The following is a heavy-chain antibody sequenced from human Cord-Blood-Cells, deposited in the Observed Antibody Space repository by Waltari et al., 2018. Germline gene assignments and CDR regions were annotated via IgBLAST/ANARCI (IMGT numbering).Heavy chain of an antibody. J-gene: IGHJ4*02. D-gene: IGHD3-22*01. CDR1: GYSISSGYY. CDR3: ARARSSGYYYFDY. CDR2: IYHSGST. Sequence: QVQLQESGPGLVKPSETLSLTCAVSGYSISSGYYWGWIRQPPGKGLEWIGRIYHSGSTYDNPSLKSRVTISVDTSKNQFSLKLSSVTAADTAVYYCARARSSGYYYFDYWGQGTLVTVSS. V-gene: IGHV4-38-2*01.